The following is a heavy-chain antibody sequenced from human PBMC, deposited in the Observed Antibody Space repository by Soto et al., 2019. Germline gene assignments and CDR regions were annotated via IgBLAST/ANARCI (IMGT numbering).Heavy chain of an antibody. D-gene: IGHD3-16*02. CDR3: AKGGLLPRDNRWF. Sequence: EVQLLESGGGLVQPGGSLRLSCAASRFTFRNYPMTWVRQAPGKGLDWVSTISGSAVDTYYPDSVKGRVTISRDNAKNTLYLQINSRRAEDTAVYYCAKGGLLPRDNRWFWGQVTLVTVSS. J-gene: IGHJ4*02. CDR2: ISGSAVDT. V-gene: IGHV3-23*01. CDR1: RFTFRNYP.